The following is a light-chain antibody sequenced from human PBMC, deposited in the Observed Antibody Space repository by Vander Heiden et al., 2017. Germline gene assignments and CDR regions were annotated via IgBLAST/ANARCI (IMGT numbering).Light chain of an antibody. CDR1: QSVSIN. Sequence: EIVMSQSPATLSVSPGARVTLSSRASQSVSINLAWYQQKPGQAPRLLIYVASTRATGIPARFSGSGSGTEFTLTISSLQSDDSAVYYCQQYNNWPRTFGHGTKVEIK. J-gene: IGKJ1*01. V-gene: IGKV3-15*01. CDR3: QQYNNWPRT. CDR2: VAS.